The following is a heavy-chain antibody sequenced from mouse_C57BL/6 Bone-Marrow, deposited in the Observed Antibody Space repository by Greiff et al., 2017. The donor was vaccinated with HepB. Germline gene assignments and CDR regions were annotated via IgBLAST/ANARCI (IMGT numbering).Heavy chain of an antibody. CDR2: ISSGGSYT. CDR3: ARRSGGYLAY. D-gene: IGHD2-2*01. J-gene: IGHJ3*01. CDR1: GFTFSSYG. Sequence: EVKLMESGGDLVKPGGSLKLSCAASGFTFSSYGMSWVRQTPDKRLGWVATISSGGSYTYYPDSVKGRFTISRDNAKNTLYLQMSSLKSEDTAMYYCARRSGGYLAYWGQGTLVTVSA. V-gene: IGHV5-6*02.